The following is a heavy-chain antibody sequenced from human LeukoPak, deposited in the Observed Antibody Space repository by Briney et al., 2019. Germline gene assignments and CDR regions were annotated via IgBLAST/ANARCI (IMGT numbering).Heavy chain of an antibody. Sequence: SVKVSCKASGGTFSSYAISWARQAPGQGLEWMGGIIPMFGSAKYIQRFQGRVTITADESTSTVYMEVSSLRSEDTAVYYCANSNGVGYWGQGTLVIVSS. CDR1: GGTFSSYA. J-gene: IGHJ4*02. D-gene: IGHD1-26*01. V-gene: IGHV1-69*01. CDR3: ANSNGVGY. CDR2: IIPMFGSA.